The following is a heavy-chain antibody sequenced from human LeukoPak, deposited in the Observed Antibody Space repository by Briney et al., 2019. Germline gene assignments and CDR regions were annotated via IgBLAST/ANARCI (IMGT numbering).Heavy chain of an antibody. CDR1: GYTFTSYD. Sequence: ASVKVSCKASGYTFTSYDINWVRQATGQGLEWMGWMNPNSGNTGYAQKFQGRVTITRNTSISTAYMELSSLRSEDTAVYYCARGRKNAYYYGFWGQGTLVTVSS. CDR3: ARGRKNAYYYGF. D-gene: IGHD3-10*01. V-gene: IGHV1-8*03. J-gene: IGHJ4*02. CDR2: MNPNSGNT.